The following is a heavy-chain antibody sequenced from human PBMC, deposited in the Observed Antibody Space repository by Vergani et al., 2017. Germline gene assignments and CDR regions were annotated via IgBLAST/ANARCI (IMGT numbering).Heavy chain of an antibody. CDR3: AGSGYYYYMDV. CDR2: IYYSGST. V-gene: IGHV4-59*01. CDR1: GGPISSYY. Sequence: QVQLQESGPGLVKPSETLSLTCTVSGGPISSYYWSWIRQPPGKGLEWIGYIYYSGSTNYNPSLKSRVNISVDTSKNQFSLKLSSVTAADTAVYYCAGSGYYYYMDVWGKGTTVTVSS. J-gene: IGHJ6*03. D-gene: IGHD3-10*01.